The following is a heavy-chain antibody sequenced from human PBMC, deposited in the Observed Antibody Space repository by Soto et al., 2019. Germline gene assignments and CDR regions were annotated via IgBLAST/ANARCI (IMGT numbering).Heavy chain of an antibody. D-gene: IGHD6-13*01. CDR1: GFSFRTSGVG. J-gene: IGHJ4*02. CDR2: IYWDDDK. Sequence: SGPTLVNPTQTLTLTCTFSGFSFRTSGVGVGWIRQPPGKALEWLALIYWDDDKRYSPSLKSRLTITKDTSKNQVVLTLTNMDPVDTATYYCVHRAGMGGNSWLPGHWGQGTLVTVSS. V-gene: IGHV2-5*02. CDR3: VHRAGMGGNSWLPGH.